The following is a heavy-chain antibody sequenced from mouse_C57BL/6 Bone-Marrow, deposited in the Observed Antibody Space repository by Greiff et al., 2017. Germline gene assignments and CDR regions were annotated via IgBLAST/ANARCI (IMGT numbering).Heavy chain of an antibody. CDR3: ARWNGSSVWFAY. CDR2: IDPNSGGT. D-gene: IGHD1-1*01. Sequence: QVQLKQPGAELVKPGASVKLSCKASGYTFTSYWMHWVKQRPGRGLEWIGRIDPNSGGTKYNEKFKSKATLTVDKPSSTAYMQLSSLTSEDSAVYYCARWNGSSVWFAYWGQGTLVTVSA. J-gene: IGHJ3*01. CDR1: GYTFTSYW. V-gene: IGHV1-72*01.